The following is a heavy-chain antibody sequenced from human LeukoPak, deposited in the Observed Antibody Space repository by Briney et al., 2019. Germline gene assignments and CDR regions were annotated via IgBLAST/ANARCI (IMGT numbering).Heavy chain of an antibody. CDR1: GGSLSSYY. V-gene: IGHV4-59*01. D-gene: IGHD3-22*01. Sequence: SETLSLTCTVSGGSLSSYYWSWIRQPPGKGLEWIGYIYYSGSTNYNASLKSRVTISVDTSKNQFSLKLSSVTAADTAVYYCARGPYYYYDSWGQGTMVTVSS. CDR3: ARGPYYYYDS. CDR2: IYYSGST. J-gene: IGHJ3*01.